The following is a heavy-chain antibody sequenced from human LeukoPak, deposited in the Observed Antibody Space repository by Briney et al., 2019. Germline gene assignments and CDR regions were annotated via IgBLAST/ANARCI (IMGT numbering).Heavy chain of an antibody. CDR2: IYHSGST. J-gene: IGHJ3*02. Sequence: SGTLSLTCAVSGGSISSSNWWSCVRQPPGKGLEWTGEIYHSGSTNYNPSLKSRVTISVDKSKNQFSLKLSSVTAADTAVYYCSRECGSSWPGEAFDIWSQGTMVTVSS. V-gene: IGHV4-4*02. CDR1: GGSISSSNW. CDR3: SRECGSSWPGEAFDI. D-gene: IGHD6-13*01.